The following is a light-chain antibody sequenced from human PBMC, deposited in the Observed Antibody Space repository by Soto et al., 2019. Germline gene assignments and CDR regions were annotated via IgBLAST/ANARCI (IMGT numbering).Light chain of an antibody. CDR2: SIY. J-gene: IGLJ1*01. V-gene: IGLV1-44*01. Sequence: QSVLTQPPSASGTPGQRVTISCSGSSSNIGGNTVNWYQQLPGTAPKLLIYSIYQRPSGVPDRFSGSKSGTSASLAISELQSEDEADYYCAAWDDSLNGYVFGTGTKLTVL. CDR1: SSNIGGNT. CDR3: AAWDDSLNGYV.